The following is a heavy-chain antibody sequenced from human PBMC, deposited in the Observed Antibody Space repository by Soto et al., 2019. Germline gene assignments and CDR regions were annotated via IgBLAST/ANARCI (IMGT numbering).Heavy chain of an antibody. CDR3: QAGEKFGQLSIV. CDR2: IIPPFDTP. J-gene: IGHJ6*02. CDR1: GGTFNNYV. D-gene: IGHD3-10*01. Sequence: QVQLVQSGDELKKPGSSVKVSCKASGGTFNNYVFTWARQAPGQGLEWMGGIIPPFDTPYSVQKFVGRVTMTADESSGTVYMELSSLTSEDTAVYFCQAGEKFGQLSIVWGPGTTVTVSS. V-gene: IGHV1-69*01.